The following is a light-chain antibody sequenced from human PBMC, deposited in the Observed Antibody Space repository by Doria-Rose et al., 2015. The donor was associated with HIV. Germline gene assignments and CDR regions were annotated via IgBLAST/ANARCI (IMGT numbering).Light chain of an antibody. Sequence: DIRMTQSPESLGMSLGERAALNCKSNQSLLYTSKNYLAWYQQKPGQPPKLLIYWASTRQSGVTARFSGSGPGTDFTLTISSLEAEDVAVYYCQQYYDTPSFGPGTTVDIK. V-gene: IGKV4-1*01. CDR2: WAS. CDR1: QSLLYTSKNY. J-gene: IGKJ3*01. CDR3: QQYYDTPS.